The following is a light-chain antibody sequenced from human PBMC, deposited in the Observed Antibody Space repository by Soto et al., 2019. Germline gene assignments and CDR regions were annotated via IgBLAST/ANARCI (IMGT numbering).Light chain of an antibody. CDR1: SSDVGGYNY. Sequence: SALTQPASVSGSPGQSITISCTGTSSDVGGYNYVSWYQQHPGKAPKLMIYEVSNRPSGVSNRFSGSKSGNTASLTISGLQAEDEADYYCASYAGTKLFVFGSGTKVTVL. CDR3: ASYAGTKLFV. V-gene: IGLV2-14*01. CDR2: EVS. J-gene: IGLJ1*01.